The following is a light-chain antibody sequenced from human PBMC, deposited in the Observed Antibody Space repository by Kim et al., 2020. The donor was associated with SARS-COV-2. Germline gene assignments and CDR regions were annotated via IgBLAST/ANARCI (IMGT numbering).Light chain of an antibody. CDR2: HVS. V-gene: IGKV1-33*01. Sequence: SASVGDRVTITCQASQDISEYVNLYQQKPGKAPELLIYHVSTLEDGVPSRFRGSGSGTDFTFTISSLQPEDIATYYCLQYKNVPYTFGQGTKLEI. J-gene: IGKJ2*01. CDR3: LQYKNVPYT. CDR1: QDISEY.